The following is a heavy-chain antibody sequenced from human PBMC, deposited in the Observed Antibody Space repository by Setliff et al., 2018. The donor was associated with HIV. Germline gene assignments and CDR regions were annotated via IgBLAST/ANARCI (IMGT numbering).Heavy chain of an antibody. CDR3: ARAYNVYDYRSDSSGYDY. J-gene: IGHJ4*02. D-gene: IGHD3-22*01. V-gene: IGHV3-7*03. Sequence: GGSLRLSCATSGFTFTNFWMTWVRQAPGKGLEWVANTKFDGSESYYVDSVKGRFIAPTDNAKNSLFLQMNSLKAEDTAVYYCARAYNVYDYRSDSSGYDYWGQGTLVTVSS. CDR2: TKFDGSES. CDR1: GFTFTNFW.